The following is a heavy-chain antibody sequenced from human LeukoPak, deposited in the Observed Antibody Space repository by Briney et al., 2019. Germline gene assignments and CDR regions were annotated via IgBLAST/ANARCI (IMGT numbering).Heavy chain of an antibody. D-gene: IGHD2-15*01. CDR2: INHSGSS. J-gene: IGHJ4*02. CDR1: GGSISSSSYY. CDR3: ARGSPYQK. Sequence: SETLSLTCTVSGGSISSSSYYWGWIRQPPGKGLEYIASINHSGSSYYNPSLKSRVTISVDTSKNQFSLKLNSVTAADTAVYYCARGSPYQKWGQGPLVTVSS. V-gene: IGHV4-39*01.